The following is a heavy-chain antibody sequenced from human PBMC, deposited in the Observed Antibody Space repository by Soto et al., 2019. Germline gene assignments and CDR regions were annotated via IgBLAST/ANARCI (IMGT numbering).Heavy chain of an antibody. CDR2: FDPEDGET. CDR1: GYTLTELS. J-gene: IGHJ5*02. CDR3: ATQEVGYCSGGSCYTKNWFDP. D-gene: IGHD2-15*01. V-gene: IGHV1-24*01. Sequence: GASVKVSCKVSGYTLTELSMHWMRQAPGKGLEWMGGFDPEDGETIYAQKFQGRVTMTEDTYTDTAYMELSSLRSEDTAVYYCATQEVGYCSGGSCYTKNWFDPWGQGTLVTVSS.